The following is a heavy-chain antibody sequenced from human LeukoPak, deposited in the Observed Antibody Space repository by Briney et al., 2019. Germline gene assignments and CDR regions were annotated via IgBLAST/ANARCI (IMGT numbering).Heavy chain of an antibody. V-gene: IGHV4-38-2*02. CDR3: ARDSGTTGEVKFDP. CDR2: IYHSGST. D-gene: IGHD3-10*01. Sequence: SETLSLTCTVPGYSISSGYYWGWIRQPPGKGLEWIGSIYHSGSTYYNPSLKGRVTISVDTSKNQFSLKLSSVTAADTAVYYCARDSGTTGEVKFDPWGQGTLVTVSS. J-gene: IGHJ5*02. CDR1: GYSISSGYY.